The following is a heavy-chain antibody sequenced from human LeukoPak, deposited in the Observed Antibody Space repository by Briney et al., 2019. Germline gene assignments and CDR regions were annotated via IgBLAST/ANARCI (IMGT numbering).Heavy chain of an antibody. Sequence: PSETLSLTCTVPGGSISSYHWNWIRQPPGKGLEWIGYIFSTGSTNYNPSLKSRVTISLDTSKSQFSLRLTSVTAADTAVYYCARRYGSGSYDKFDYWGQGTLVTVSS. V-gene: IGHV4-59*08. J-gene: IGHJ4*02. CDR3: ARRYGSGSYDKFDY. CDR1: GGSISSYH. CDR2: IFSTGST. D-gene: IGHD3-10*01.